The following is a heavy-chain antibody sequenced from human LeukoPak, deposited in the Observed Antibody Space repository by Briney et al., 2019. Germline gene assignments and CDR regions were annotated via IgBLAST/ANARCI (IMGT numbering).Heavy chain of an antibody. Sequence: PGGSLRLSCAASGFTFRSYAMTWVRQAPGKGLEWVSAIRGSGGSTYYADSVKGRFTISRDNSKNTLYLQMNSLRAEDTAVFYCARLTGATVPFDCWGQGTLVTVSS. V-gene: IGHV3-23*01. D-gene: IGHD1-26*01. CDR3: ARLTGATVPFDC. J-gene: IGHJ4*02. CDR2: IRGSGGST. CDR1: GFTFRSYA.